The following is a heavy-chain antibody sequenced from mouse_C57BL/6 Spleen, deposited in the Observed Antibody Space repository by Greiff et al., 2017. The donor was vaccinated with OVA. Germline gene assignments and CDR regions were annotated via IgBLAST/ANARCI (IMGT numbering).Heavy chain of an antibody. CDR2: IDPSDSET. Sequence: QVQLQQPGAELVRPGSSVKLSCKASGYTFTSYWMHWVKQRPIQGLEWIGNIDPSDSETHYNQKFKDKATLTVDKSSSTAYMQLSSLTSEDSAVYCCARSEDYSNPFAYWGQGTLVTVSA. J-gene: IGHJ3*01. V-gene: IGHV1-52*01. CDR1: GYTFTSYW. CDR3: ARSEDYSNPFAY. D-gene: IGHD2-5*01.